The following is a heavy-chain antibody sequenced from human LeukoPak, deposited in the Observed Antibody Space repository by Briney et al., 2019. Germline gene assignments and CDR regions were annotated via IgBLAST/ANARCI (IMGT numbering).Heavy chain of an antibody. CDR3: ARDALRAPTMVRGLTSSFYYYGMDV. J-gene: IGHJ6*02. CDR1: GYTFTSYY. V-gene: IGHV1-46*01. CDR2: INPSGGST. Sequence: ASVKVSCKASGYTFTSYYMHWVRQAPGQGLEWMGIINPSGGSTSYAQKFQGRVTMTRDTSTGTVYMELSSLRSEDTAVYYCARDALRAPTMVRGLTSSFYYYGMDVWGQGTTVTVSS. D-gene: IGHD3-10*01.